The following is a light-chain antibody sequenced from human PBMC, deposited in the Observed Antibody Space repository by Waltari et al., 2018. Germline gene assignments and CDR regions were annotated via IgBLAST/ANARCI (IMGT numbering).Light chain of an antibody. V-gene: IGLV2-23*02. J-gene: IGLJ1*01. CDR2: EVN. CDR1: SSDVGSYNL. CDR3: CSYAGSSTYV. Sequence: QSALTQPASVSGSPGQSITISCTGTSSDVGSYNLVSWYQQHPGKAPKLMIYEVNKRPSGGSNRFSGSKSGSTASLTISGLQAEDEADYYCCSYAGSSTYVFGTGTKVTVL.